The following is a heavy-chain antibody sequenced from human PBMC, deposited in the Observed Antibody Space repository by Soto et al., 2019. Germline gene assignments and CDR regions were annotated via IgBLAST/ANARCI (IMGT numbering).Heavy chain of an antibody. J-gene: IGHJ6*03. Sequence: PGGSLRLSCAASGFTFSSYWMSWVRQAPGKGLEWVANIKQDGSEKYYVDSVKGRFTISRDNAKNSLYLQMNSLRAEDTAVYYCARCNEYYYYYYMDVWGKGTTVTVSS. V-gene: IGHV3-7*01. CDR3: ARCNEYYYYYYMDV. CDR2: IKQDGSEK. CDR1: GFTFSSYW. D-gene: IGHD2-8*01.